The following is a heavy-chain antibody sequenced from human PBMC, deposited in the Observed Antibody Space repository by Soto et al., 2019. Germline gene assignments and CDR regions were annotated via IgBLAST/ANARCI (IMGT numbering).Heavy chain of an antibody. D-gene: IGHD2-15*01. CDR3: ARTEELDSYAFDI. V-gene: IGHV1-18*04. CDR2: ISAYNGNT. J-gene: IGHJ3*02. Sequence: ASVKVSCKASGYTFTSYGISWVRQAPGQGLEGMGWISAYNGNTNYAQKRQGRVTMTTDTSTSTDYMELRSLRSDDTAVYYCARTEELDSYAFDIWGQGTMGTVSS. CDR1: GYTFTSYG.